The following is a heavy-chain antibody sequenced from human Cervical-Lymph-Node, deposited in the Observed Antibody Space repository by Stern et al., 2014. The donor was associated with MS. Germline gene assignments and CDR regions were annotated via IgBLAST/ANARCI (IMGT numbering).Heavy chain of an antibody. Sequence: VQLVESEAEVKKPGSSVKVSCKASGGTFNNHVISWVRQAHGQGLEWMGGIIPMFGTPNYAQKFQGRVTIIADKSTSTVHMVLRNLSDEDTAMYYCANRDMGYTYGRHDYWGQGTLVTVS. D-gene: IGHD5-12*01. V-gene: IGHV1-69*06. J-gene: IGHJ4*02. CDR3: ANRDMGYTYGRHDY. CDR2: IIPMFGTP. CDR1: GGTFNNHV.